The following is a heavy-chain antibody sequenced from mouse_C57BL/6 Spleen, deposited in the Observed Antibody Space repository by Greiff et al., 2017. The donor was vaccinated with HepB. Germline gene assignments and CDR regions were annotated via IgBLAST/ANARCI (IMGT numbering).Heavy chain of an antibody. D-gene: IGHD3-3*01. Sequence: VQLQQSGAELARPGASVKLSCKASGYTFTSYGISWVKQRTGQGLEWIGEIYPRSGNTYYNEKFKGKATLTADKSSSTAYMELRSLTSEDSAVYFCARGGDSSWYFDVWGTGTTVTVSS. CDR3: ARGGDSSWYFDV. CDR1: GYTFTSYG. CDR2: IYPRSGNT. J-gene: IGHJ1*03. V-gene: IGHV1-81*01.